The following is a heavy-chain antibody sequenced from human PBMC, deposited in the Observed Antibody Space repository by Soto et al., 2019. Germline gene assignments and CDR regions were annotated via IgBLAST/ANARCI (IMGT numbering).Heavy chain of an antibody. V-gene: IGHV3-33*01. CDR1: GFTFSSYG. D-gene: IGHD2-21*02. CDR3: ARIMCGGDCYDFDY. J-gene: IGHJ4*02. CDR2: IWYDGSNK. Sequence: ESGGGVVQPGRSLRLSCAASGFTFSSYGMQWVRQAPGKGLEWVAVIWYDGSNKYYADSVKGRFTISRDNSKNTLYLQMNSLRAEDTAVYYCARIMCGGDCYDFDYWGQGTLVTVSS.